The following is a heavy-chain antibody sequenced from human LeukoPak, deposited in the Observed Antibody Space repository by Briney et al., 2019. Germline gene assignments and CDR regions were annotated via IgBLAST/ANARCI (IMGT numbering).Heavy chain of an antibody. CDR1: GGSVTDYY. CDR3: ASRKLGNDY. V-gene: IGHV4-59*02. Sequence: SETLSLTCTVSGGSVTDYYWSWIRQSPGKGLEWIGYIYYTGTSYSPSLKSRVTISADTSKNQFSLKLISVTAADTAVYYCASRKLGNDYWGQGALVTVSS. J-gene: IGHJ4*02. D-gene: IGHD7-27*01. CDR2: IYYTGT.